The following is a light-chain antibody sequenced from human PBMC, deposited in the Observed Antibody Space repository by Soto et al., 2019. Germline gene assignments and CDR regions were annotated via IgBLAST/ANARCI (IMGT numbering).Light chain of an antibody. CDR3: AACDDSLSGLWV. Sequence: QSVLTQPPSASGTPGQRVTISCSGSSSNIGSNYVYWYQQLPGTAPKLLLYRNNQRRSGVPDRFSGSKSGTSASLAISGLRSEDEADYYCAACDDSLSGLWVFGGGTKVTVL. CDR2: RNN. J-gene: IGLJ3*02. CDR1: SSNIGSNY. V-gene: IGLV1-47*01.